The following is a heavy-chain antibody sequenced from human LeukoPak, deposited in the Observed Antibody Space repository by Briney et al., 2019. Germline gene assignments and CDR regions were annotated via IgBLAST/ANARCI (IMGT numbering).Heavy chain of an antibody. CDR2: MNPNSGNT. D-gene: IGHD2-2*01. Sequence: ASVKVSCKASGYTFTSYDINWVRQATGQGLEWMGWMNPNSGNTGYAQKFQGRVTITRNTSISTAYMELSSLRSEDPAVYSCPRGYQLLPDDWGQGTLVTVYS. CDR3: PRGYQLLPDD. J-gene: IGHJ4*02. CDR1: GYTFTSYD. V-gene: IGHV1-8*03.